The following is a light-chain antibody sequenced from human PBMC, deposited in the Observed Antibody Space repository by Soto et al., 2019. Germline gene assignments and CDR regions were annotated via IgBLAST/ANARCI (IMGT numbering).Light chain of an antibody. CDR1: QTISSW. CDR2: KTS. J-gene: IGKJ3*01. CDR3: QQYNGYPPWT. Sequence: DIQMHQSPSTLSGSIGDRVTITCRASQTISSWLAWYQQKPGKAPKLLIYKTSTLKSGVPSRFSGSGSGTEFTLTISCLQSEDFATYYCQQYNGYPPWTFGHGTNVDIK. V-gene: IGKV1-5*03.